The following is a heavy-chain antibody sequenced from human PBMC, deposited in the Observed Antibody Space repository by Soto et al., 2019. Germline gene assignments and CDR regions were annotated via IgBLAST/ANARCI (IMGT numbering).Heavy chain of an antibody. CDR1: GYTFTDYG. D-gene: IGHD1-26*01. V-gene: IGHV1-18*01. CDR2: ISAYTGNT. CDR3: ARGPESRSTAYFDY. Sequence: ASVKVSCKASGYTFTDYGITWGRQAPGQGLEWMGWISAYTGNTNYAQKVQGRVTMSTDTSTSTAYLELRSLRSDDTAVYYCARGPESRSTAYFDYWGQGTLVTVS. J-gene: IGHJ4*02.